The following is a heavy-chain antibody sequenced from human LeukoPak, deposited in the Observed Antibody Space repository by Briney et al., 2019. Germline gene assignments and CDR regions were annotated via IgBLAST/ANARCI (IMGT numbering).Heavy chain of an antibody. CDR1: GGSISSSSYY. Sequence: PSETLSLTCTVSGGSISSSSYYWGWIRQPPGKGLEWIGNIYYSGSTYYNPSLKSRVTISVDTSKNQFSLKLSSVTAADTAVYYCARDGTYCSSTSCYSDAFDIWGQGTMVTVSS. CDR3: ARDGTYCSSTSCYSDAFDI. J-gene: IGHJ3*02. CDR2: IYYSGST. D-gene: IGHD2-2*01. V-gene: IGHV4-39*02.